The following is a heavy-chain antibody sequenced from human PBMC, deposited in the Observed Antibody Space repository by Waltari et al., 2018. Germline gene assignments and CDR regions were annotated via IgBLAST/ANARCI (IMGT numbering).Heavy chain of an antibody. V-gene: IGHV4-30-4*08. CDR2: IYYSGST. Sequence: QVQLQESGPGLVKPSQTLSLTCTVSGGSISSGDYYWSGIRQPPGKGLEWIGYIYYSGSTYYNPSLKSRVTISGDTSKNQFSLKLSSVTDADTAVYYFARADYYDSSATFWGQGTLVTVSS. D-gene: IGHD3-22*01. CDR1: GGSISSGDYY. J-gene: IGHJ4*02. CDR3: ARADYYDSSATF.